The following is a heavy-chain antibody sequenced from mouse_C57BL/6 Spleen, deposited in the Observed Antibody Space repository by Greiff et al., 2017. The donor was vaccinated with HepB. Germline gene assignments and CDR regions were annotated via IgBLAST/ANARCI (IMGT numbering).Heavy chain of an antibody. J-gene: IGHJ4*01. V-gene: IGHV1-55*01. Sequence: VQLQQPGAELVKPGASVKMSCKASGYTFTSYWITWVKQRPGQGLEWIGDIYPGSGSTNYNEKFKSKATLTVDTSSSTAYMQLSSLTSEDSAVYYCARHGNYADYYAMDYWGQGTSVTVSS. CDR2: IYPGSGST. CDR3: ARHGNYADYYAMDY. CDR1: GYTFTSYW. D-gene: IGHD2-1*01.